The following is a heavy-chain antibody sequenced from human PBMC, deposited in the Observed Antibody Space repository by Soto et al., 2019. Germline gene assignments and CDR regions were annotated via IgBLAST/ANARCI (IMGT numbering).Heavy chain of an antibody. Sequence: LRLSCAASGFTFINYDMHWVRQAPGKGLEWVAVISHDGNNRVYSDSVKGRFTISRDNPKNTLYLQMNSLRDEDTAVYYCAKHQTPSYYYDTRGYPLDFWGQGTLVTVSS. V-gene: IGHV3-30*18. CDR3: AKHQTPSYYYDTRGYPLDF. CDR1: GFTFINYD. D-gene: IGHD3-22*01. J-gene: IGHJ4*02. CDR2: ISHDGNNR.